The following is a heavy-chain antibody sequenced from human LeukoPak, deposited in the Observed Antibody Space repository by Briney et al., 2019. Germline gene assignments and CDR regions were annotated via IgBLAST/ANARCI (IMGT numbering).Heavy chain of an antibody. CDR2: ISGSGGST. J-gene: IGHJ3*02. V-gene: IGHV3-23*01. Sequence: GGSLRLSCAVSGFTFSDYAMSWVRQAPGKGLEWVSAISGSGGSTYYADSVKGRFTISRDNAKNTLYLQMNSLRAEDTAVYYCARGYSSSLNRAFDIWGQGTMVTVSS. CDR1: GFTFSDYA. D-gene: IGHD6-6*01. CDR3: ARGYSSSLNRAFDI.